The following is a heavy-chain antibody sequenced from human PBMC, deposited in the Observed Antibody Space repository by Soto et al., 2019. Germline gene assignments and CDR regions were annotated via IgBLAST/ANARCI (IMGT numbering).Heavy chain of an antibody. CDR3: ARHQSPCDAEYRWFAT. CDR1: GYTFTSYG. CDR2: ISAYNGNP. D-gene: IGHD2-2*02. Sequence: QVQLVQSGAEVKKPGASVKVSCKASGYTFTSYGITWVRQAPGQGLEWMGWISAYNGNPNYAQKLQGRVTMTTDTSTSPAYMERRSPRSDDTAFYYCARHQSPCDAEYRWFATWGQGTLVTVSS. V-gene: IGHV1-18*01. J-gene: IGHJ5*02.